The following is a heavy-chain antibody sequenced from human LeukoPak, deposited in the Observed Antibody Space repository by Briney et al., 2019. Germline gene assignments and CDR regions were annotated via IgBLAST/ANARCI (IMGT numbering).Heavy chain of an antibody. V-gene: IGHV3-7*03. Sequence: GGSLRLSCAASGFTFNNYWMSWVRQAPGKGLEWVANIKQDRSEIYYVDSVKGRFTISRDNAKNSVYLQMSSLRADDTAVYYCGRGMDVWGQGTTVTVSS. CDR2: IKQDRSEI. J-gene: IGHJ6*02. CDR3: GRGMDV. CDR1: GFTFNNYW.